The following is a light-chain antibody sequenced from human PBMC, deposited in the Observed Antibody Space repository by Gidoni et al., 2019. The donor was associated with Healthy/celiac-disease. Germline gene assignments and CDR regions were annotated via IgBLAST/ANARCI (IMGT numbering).Light chain of an antibody. V-gene: IGKV1-39*01. CDR3: QQSYSTRLT. CDR1: QSISSY. CDR2: AAS. J-gene: IGKJ1*01. Sequence: DIQMTQSPSSLSASVGDRVTITCRASQSISSYLNWYQQKPGKAPKLLFDAASSLQSGVPSRFSGSGSGTDFTLTISSLQPDDFATYYCQQSYSTRLTFGQGTKVEIK.